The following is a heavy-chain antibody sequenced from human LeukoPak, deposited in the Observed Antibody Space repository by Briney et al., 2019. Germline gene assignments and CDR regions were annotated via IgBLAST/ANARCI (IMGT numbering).Heavy chain of an antibody. CDR3: ARDRGFYMVDY. D-gene: IGHD5-12*01. CDR2: IIPIFGTA. CDR1: GGTFSSYA. Sequence: ASVKVSCKASGGTFSSYAISWVRQAPGQGLEWMGSIIPIFGTANYAQKFQGRVTITTDESTSTAYMELSSLRSEDTAVYYCARDRGFYMVDYWGQGTLVTVSS. V-gene: IGHV1-69*05. J-gene: IGHJ4*02.